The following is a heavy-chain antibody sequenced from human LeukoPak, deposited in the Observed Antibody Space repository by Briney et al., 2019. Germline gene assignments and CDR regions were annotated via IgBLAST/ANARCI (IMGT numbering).Heavy chain of an antibody. CDR3: AKDLSSSSSLDY. V-gene: IGHV3-30*18. CDR2: ISYDGSNK. J-gene: IGHJ4*02. D-gene: IGHD6-6*01. CDR1: GFTFSSHG. Sequence: GRSLRLSCAASGFTFSSHGMHWVRQAPGKGLEWVAVISYDGSNKYYADSVKGRFTISRDNSKNTLYLQMNSLRAEDTAVYYCAKDLSSSSSLDYWGQGTLVTVSS.